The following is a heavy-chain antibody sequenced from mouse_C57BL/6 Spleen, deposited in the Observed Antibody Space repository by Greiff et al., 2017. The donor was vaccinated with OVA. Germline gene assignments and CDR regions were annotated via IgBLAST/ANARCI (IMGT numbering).Heavy chain of an antibody. CDR3: ARSSPYYYGSSWAMDD. Sequence: EVKVEESGPELVKPGASVKISCKASGYSFTGYYMNWVKQSPEKSLEWIGEINPSTGGTTYNQKFKAKATLTVDKSSSTAYMQLKSLTSEDSAVYYCARSSPYYYGSSWAMDDWGQGTSVTVSS. D-gene: IGHD1-1*01. CDR1: GYSFTGYY. J-gene: IGHJ4*01. V-gene: IGHV1-42*01. CDR2: INPSTGGT.